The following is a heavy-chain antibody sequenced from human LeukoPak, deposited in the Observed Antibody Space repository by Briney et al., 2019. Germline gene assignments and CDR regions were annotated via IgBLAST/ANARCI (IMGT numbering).Heavy chain of an antibody. CDR1: GFSFSTSG. CDR2: ISKDGRKN. V-gene: IGHV3-30*04. D-gene: IGHD3-10*01. CDR3: ARDLLNYGSAYYDVGIFDS. J-gene: IGHJ4*02. Sequence: GGSLRLSCEASGFSFSTSGVHWVRQAPGKGLEWMAVISKDGRKNHYADSVKGRFTISRDNPKSTLFLQMNSLRPEDTAIYYCARDLLNYGSAYYDVGIFDSWGQGTLVTVSS.